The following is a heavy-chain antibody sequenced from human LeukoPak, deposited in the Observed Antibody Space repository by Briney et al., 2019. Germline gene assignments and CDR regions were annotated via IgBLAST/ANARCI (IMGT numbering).Heavy chain of an antibody. CDR2: ISAYNGNT. D-gene: IGHD2-2*01. J-gene: IGHJ6*02. CDR3: ARDQIVVVPAAIAYYYYGMDV. CDR1: GYTFTSYG. Sequence: GASVKVSCKASGYTFTSYGISWVRQAPGQGLEWMGWISAYNGNTNYVQKLQGRVTMTTDTSTSTAYMELRSLRSDDTAVYYCARDQIVVVPAAIAYYYYGMDVWGQGTTVTVSS. V-gene: IGHV1-18*01.